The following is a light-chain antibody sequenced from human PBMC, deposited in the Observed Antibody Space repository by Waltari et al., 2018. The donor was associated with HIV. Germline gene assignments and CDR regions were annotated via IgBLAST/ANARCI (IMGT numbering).Light chain of an antibody. J-gene: IGLJ2*01. CDR1: SSDVGSYNL. V-gene: IGLV2-23*02. CDR3: CSYAGSREV. Sequence: QSALTQPASVSGSPGPSITISCTGTSSDVGSYNLVSWYQQHPGKAPKLMIYEVNKRPSGVSNRFSGSKSGNTASLTISGLQTEDEADYYCCSYAGSREVFGGGTKLTVL. CDR2: EVN.